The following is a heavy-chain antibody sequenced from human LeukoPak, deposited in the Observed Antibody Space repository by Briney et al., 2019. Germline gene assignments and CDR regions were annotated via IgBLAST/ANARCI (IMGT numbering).Heavy chain of an antibody. J-gene: IGHJ5*02. CDR3: AGFFGYSNWFDP. D-gene: IGHD5-18*01. CDR1: GGSISSGDYY. CDR2: IYYGGST. Sequence: PSETLSLTCTVSGGSISSGDYYWSWIRQPPGKGPEWIGYIYYGGSTYYNPSLKSRVTISVDTSKNQFSLKLSSVTAADTAVYYCAGFFGYSNWFDPWGQGTLVTVSS. V-gene: IGHV4-30-4*01.